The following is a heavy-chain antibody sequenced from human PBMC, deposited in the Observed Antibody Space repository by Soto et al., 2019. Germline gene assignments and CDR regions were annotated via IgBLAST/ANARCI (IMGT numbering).Heavy chain of an antibody. CDR2: INPSGGST. V-gene: IGHV1-46*01. CDR1: GYTFTSYY. D-gene: IGHD1-26*01. J-gene: IGHJ3*02. Sequence: ASVKVSCKASGYTFTSYYMHWVRQAPGQGLEWMGIINPSGGSTSYAQKFQGRVTMTRDTSTSTVYMEPSSLRSEDTAVYYCARPLGRDDAFDIWGQGTMVTVSS. CDR3: ARPLGRDDAFDI.